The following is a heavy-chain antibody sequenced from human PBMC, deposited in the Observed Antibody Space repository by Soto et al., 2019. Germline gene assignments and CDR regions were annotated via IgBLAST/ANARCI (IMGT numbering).Heavy chain of an antibody. V-gene: IGHV1-18*01. CDR2: IRAYNGNT. J-gene: IGHJ6*02. CDR1: GYTFTSYG. CDR3: ARALPTRAV. Sequence: QVQLVQSGAEVKKPGASVKVSCKASGYTFTSYGISWVRQAPGQGLEWMGWIRAYNGNTNYAQKLQGRVTMTPEPSTSTAYMELRSLGSDDTAVYYCARALPTRAVWGQGTTVTVSS.